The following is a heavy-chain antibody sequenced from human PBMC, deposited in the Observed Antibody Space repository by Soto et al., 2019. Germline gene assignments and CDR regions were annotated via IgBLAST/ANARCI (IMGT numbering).Heavy chain of an antibody. CDR3: EGRDDPFHV. Sequence: QVQLVESGGGVVQPERSLRLSCVATGLTFSNYGIHWVRQAPGRGLEWVAVIWHDGSQKYSADSVRGRFTISRDNSKNTVYLQMSSLRAEDTAVYYCEGRDDPFHVWGQGTMVTVSS. CDR2: IWHDGSQK. V-gene: IGHV3-33*01. CDR1: GLTFSNYG. J-gene: IGHJ3*01.